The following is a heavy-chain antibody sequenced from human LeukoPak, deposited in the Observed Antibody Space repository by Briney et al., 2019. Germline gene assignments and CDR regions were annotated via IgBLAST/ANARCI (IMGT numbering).Heavy chain of an antibody. D-gene: IGHD3-9*01. CDR2: INPSGGST. CDR1: GYTFTRYY. J-gene: IGHJ5*02. Sequence: ASVKVSCKASGYTFTRYYIHWVRQAPGQGLEWMGIINPSGGSTNYAQKFQGRVTITRDTSTSTVYMELSSLRSEDTAVYYCATVLTGYPHRFDPWGQGTLVTVSS. V-gene: IGHV1-46*01. CDR3: ATVLTGYPHRFDP.